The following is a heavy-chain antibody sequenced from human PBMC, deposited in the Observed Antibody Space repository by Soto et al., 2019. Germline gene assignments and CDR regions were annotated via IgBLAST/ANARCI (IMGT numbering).Heavy chain of an antibody. J-gene: IGHJ3*02. V-gene: IGHV4-31*03. CDR2: IYYSGST. D-gene: IGHD3-22*01. CDR1: GGSISSGGYY. CDR3: ARSPTGYYYDSSGYSLPDAFDI. Sequence: SETLSLTCTVSGGSISSGGYYWSWIRQHPGKGLEWIGYIYYSGSTYYNPSLKSRVTISVDTSKNQFSLKLSSVTAVDTAVYYCARSPTGYYYDSSGYSLPDAFDIWGQGTMVTVSS.